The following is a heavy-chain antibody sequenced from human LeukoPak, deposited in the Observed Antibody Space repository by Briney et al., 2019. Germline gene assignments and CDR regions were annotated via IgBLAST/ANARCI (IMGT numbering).Heavy chain of an antibody. CDR2: ISSSGSI. Sequence: SETLSLTCTVSGGSISSYYWSWIRQPPGKGLEWIGYISSSGSIYYNPSLRSRVTISVDTSKNQFSLKLSSVTAADTAIYFCARVRYGSGPLTGTFDIWGQGTMVTVSS. J-gene: IGHJ3*02. CDR3: ARVRYGSGPLTGTFDI. CDR1: GGSISSYY. D-gene: IGHD3-10*01. V-gene: IGHV4-59*01.